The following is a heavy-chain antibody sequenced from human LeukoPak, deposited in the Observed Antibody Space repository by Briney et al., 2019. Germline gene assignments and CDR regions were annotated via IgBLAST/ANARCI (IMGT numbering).Heavy chain of an antibody. CDR1: GLTFSSYA. CDR2: ISYDGSNK. J-gene: IGHJ4*02. CDR3: ARDRPHFDY. D-gene: IGHD6-6*01. V-gene: IGHV3-30-3*01. Sequence: PGRSLRLSCAASGLTFSSYAMHWVRQAPGKGLEWVAVISYDGSNKYYADSVKGRFTISRDNSKNTLYLQMNSLRAEDTAVYYCARDRPHFDYWGQGTLVTVSS.